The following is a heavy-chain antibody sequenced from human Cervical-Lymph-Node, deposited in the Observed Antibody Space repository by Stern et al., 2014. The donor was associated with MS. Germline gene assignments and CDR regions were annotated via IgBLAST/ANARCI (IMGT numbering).Heavy chain of an antibody. V-gene: IGHV4-59*01. Sequence: LQLQESGPGLVKPSETLSLTCTVSGGSIISYYLSWIRQSPGKGLEWIGYIFYSGTPDYNPSLKSRVTMSLDTSKNQFSLRLNSVTAADTAIYYCAGAKDRLGTYPNWGQGALVTVSS. CDR2: IFYSGTP. CDR1: GGSIISYY. D-gene: IGHD7-27*01. J-gene: IGHJ4*02. CDR3: AGAKDRLGTYPN.